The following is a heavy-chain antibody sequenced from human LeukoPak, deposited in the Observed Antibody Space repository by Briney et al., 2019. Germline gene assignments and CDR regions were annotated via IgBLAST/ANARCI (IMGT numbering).Heavy chain of an antibody. CDR2: INPSGGST. J-gene: IGHJ6*03. D-gene: IGHD3-10*01. V-gene: IGHV1-46*01. CDR3: ARDRLLWFGELTYYYYYMDV. CDR1: GYTFTSYY. Sequence: ASVKVSCKASGYTFTSYYMHWVRQAPGQGLEWMGIINPSGGSTSYAQKFQGRVTMTRDMSTSTDYMELSSLRSDDTAVYYCARDRLLWFGELTYYYYYMDVWGKGTTVTISS.